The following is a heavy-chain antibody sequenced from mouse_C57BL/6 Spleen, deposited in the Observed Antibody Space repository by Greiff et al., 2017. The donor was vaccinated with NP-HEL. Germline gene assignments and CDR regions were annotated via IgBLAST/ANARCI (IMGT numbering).Heavy chain of an antibody. J-gene: IGHJ2*01. Sequence: VQLQQSGPGLVKPSQSLSLTCSVTGYSITSGYYWNWIRQFPGNKLEWMGYISYDGSNNYNPSLKNRISITRDTSKNQFFLKLNSVTTEDTATYYCARGDYYGSSYNYFDYWGQGTTLTVSS. CDR2: ISYDGSN. D-gene: IGHD1-1*01. CDR1: GYSITSGYY. V-gene: IGHV3-6*01. CDR3: ARGDYYGSSYNYFDY.